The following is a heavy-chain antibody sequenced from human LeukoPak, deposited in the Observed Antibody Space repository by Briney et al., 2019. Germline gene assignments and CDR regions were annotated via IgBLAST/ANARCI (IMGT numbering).Heavy chain of an antibody. V-gene: IGHV1-46*01. D-gene: IGHD6-13*01. J-gene: IGHJ6*03. CDR1: GYTFTSYY. CDR3: ARERSSSWYIYYYYYMDV. Sequence: GASVKVSCKASGYTFTSYYMHWVRQAPGEGLEWMGIINPTGGSTSYAQKLQGRVTMTTDTSTSTAYMELSSLRSEDTAVYYCARERSSSWYIYYYYYMDVWGKGTTVTVSS. CDR2: INPTGGST.